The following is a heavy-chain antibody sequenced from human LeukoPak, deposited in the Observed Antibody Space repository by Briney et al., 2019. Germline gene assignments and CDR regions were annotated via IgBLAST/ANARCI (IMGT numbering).Heavy chain of an antibody. Sequence: SETLSLTCAVYGGSFSGYYWSWIRQPPGKGLEWIGEINHSGSTNYNPSLKSRVTISVDTSKNQFSLKLSSVTAADTAVYYCARGSDTAMGVDYYYGMDVWGKGTTVTVSS. CDR1: GGSFSGYY. D-gene: IGHD5-18*01. CDR3: ARGSDTAMGVDYYYGMDV. CDR2: INHSGST. J-gene: IGHJ6*04. V-gene: IGHV4-34*01.